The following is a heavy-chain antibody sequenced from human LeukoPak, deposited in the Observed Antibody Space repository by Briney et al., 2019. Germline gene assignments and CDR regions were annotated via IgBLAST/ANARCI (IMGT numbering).Heavy chain of an antibody. Sequence: SGGSLRLSCAASGSTFSSYAMSWVRQAPGKGLEWVSGISGSGGSTYYADSVKGRFTISRDDSKNTVYLQMNSLRAEDTSVYFCARGGESSGYYYADYWGQGTLVTVSS. J-gene: IGHJ4*02. D-gene: IGHD3-22*01. V-gene: IGHV3-23*01. CDR1: GSTFSSYA. CDR2: ISGSGGST. CDR3: ARGGESSGYYYADY.